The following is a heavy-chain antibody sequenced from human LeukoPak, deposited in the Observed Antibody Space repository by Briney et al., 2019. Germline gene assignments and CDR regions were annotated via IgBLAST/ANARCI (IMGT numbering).Heavy chain of an antibody. J-gene: IGHJ5*02. V-gene: IGHV4-34*01. CDR1: GGSISSYY. CDR2: INHSGST. Sequence: PSETLSLTCTVSGGSISSYYWSWIRQPPGKGLEWIGEINHSGSTNYNPSLKSRVTISVDTSKNQFSLKLSSVTAADTAVYYCARGPNGLADNWFDPWGQGTLVTVSS. CDR3: ARGPNGLADNWFDP. D-gene: IGHD3-16*01.